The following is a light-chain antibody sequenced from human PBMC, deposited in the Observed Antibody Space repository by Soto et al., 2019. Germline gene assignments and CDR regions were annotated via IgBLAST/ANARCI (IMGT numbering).Light chain of an antibody. J-gene: IGKJ1*01. CDR3: QQYGRTSWT. Sequence: EIVLTQSPGTLSLSPGEGATLSCRASQSVSTNFFAWYQQKPGQAPRLLIYGASTRATGIPDRFSGSGSGTAFAITISRLEPEDFAVYYCQQYGRTSWTFGQGTKVEIK. CDR1: QSVSTNF. V-gene: IGKV3-20*01. CDR2: GAS.